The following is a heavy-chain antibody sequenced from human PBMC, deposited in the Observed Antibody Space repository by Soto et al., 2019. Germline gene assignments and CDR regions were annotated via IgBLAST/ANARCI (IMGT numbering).Heavy chain of an antibody. V-gene: IGHV4-59*01. J-gene: IGHJ4*02. CDR3: ASVTFGGIVLAH. Sequence: SETLSLTCTVSAASFSKYYWTWIRQPPGKGPEWIGYIYFNGNTKYNPSLEGRLTISIDTSKKEFSLKLTSVTAADAAVYYCASVTFGGIVLAHWGQGTLVTVSS. CDR1: AASFSKYY. D-gene: IGHD3-16*01. CDR2: IYFNGNT.